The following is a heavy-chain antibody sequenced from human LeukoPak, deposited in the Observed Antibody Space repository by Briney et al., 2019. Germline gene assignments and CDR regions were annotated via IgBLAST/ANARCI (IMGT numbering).Heavy chain of an antibody. Sequence: SETLSLTCTVSGGSISSYYWSWIRQPAGKGLEWIGRIYTSGSTNYNPSLKSRVTMSVDTSKNQFSLKLSSVTAADTAVYYCVRDNWGSSSIYYYYYMDVWGKGTTVTVSS. J-gene: IGHJ6*03. V-gene: IGHV4-4*07. CDR1: GGSISSYY. CDR3: VRDNWGSSSIYYYYYMDV. D-gene: IGHD6-6*01. CDR2: IYTSGST.